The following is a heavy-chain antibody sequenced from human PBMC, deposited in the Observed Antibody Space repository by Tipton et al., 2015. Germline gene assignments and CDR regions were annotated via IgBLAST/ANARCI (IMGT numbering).Heavy chain of an antibody. CDR3: ARDKRWASDV. CDR1: GFTFSTYG. J-gene: IGHJ3*01. D-gene: IGHD5-24*01. CDR2: INDRSSHI. Sequence: SLRLSCAASGFTFSTYGMNWVRQAPGKGLEWVSHINDRSSHIYYADSVKGRFTISRDNAKNSLYLQMNSLRNEDTAVYYCARDKRWASDVWRQGTLVSGSS. V-gene: IGHV3-48*02.